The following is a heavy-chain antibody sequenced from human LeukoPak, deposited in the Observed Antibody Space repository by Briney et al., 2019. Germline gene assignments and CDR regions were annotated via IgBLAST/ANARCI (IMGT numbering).Heavy chain of an antibody. Sequence: AGGSLRPSCAASGFTFSNYGTHWVRQAPGKGLEWVAFIWYDGSNKYYADSVKGRFTISRDNSNNTLYLQMNRLRAEDTAVYYCAKDNGSLWFGELLTLIDYWGQGILVIVSS. J-gene: IGHJ4*02. V-gene: IGHV3-30*02. CDR1: GFTFSNYG. CDR3: AKDNGSLWFGELLTLIDY. D-gene: IGHD3-10*01. CDR2: IWYDGSNK.